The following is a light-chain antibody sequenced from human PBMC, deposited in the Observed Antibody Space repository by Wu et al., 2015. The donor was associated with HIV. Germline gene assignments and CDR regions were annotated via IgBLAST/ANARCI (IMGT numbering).Light chain of an antibody. Sequence: DIRMTQSPSSLSASVGDRVTITCRASQSVSNYLNWYQQKPGKAPKLLIYSASSLQSGVPSRFSGSGSGTDFTLTISSLQPEDIGTYYCHQFYVHPRSFGQGTKVEI. CDR3: HQFYVHPRS. CDR1: QSVSNY. CDR2: SAS. V-gene: IGKV1-39*01. J-gene: IGKJ2*03.